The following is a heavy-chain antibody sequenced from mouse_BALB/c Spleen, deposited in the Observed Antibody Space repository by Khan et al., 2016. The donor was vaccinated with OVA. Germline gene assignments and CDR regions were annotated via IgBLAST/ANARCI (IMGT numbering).Heavy chain of an antibody. CDR3: ATLYGNPFAY. CDR1: GFNIKDTY. CDR2: IDPANGDT. J-gene: IGHJ3*01. D-gene: IGHD2-1*01. Sequence: VQLKQSGAELVKPGASVKLSCTGSGFNIKDTYMHWMNQRPDQGLEWIGRIDPANGDTKYGPKFQDKATLTADTSSNTAYLQLSSLTSEDSAVYFYATLYGNPFAYGGQGTLVSVS. V-gene: IGHV14-3*02.